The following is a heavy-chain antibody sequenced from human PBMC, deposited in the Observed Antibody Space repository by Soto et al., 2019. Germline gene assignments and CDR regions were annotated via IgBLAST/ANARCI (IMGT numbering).Heavy chain of an antibody. J-gene: IGHJ4*02. D-gene: IGHD6-19*01. Sequence: PSETLSLTCTVSGGYVTSGSYYWSWIRQPPGKGLEWIGYIYYSGSTNYNPSLKSRVTISVDTSKNQISLKLSSVTAADTAVYYCARDQGIAVAVFDYWGQGTLVTVSS. CDR1: GGYVTSGSYY. V-gene: IGHV4-61*01. CDR2: IYYSGST. CDR3: ARDQGIAVAVFDY.